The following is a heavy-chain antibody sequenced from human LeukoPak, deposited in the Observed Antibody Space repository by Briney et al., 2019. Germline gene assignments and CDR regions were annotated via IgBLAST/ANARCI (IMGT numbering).Heavy chain of an antibody. J-gene: IGHJ5*02. CDR3: ARDRRYYYGSGSYRTWFDP. CDR2: IYTSGST. CDR1: GGSISSYY. V-gene: IGHV4-4*07. D-gene: IGHD3-10*01. Sequence: PSETLSLTCTVSGGSISSYYWSWIRQPAGEGLEWIGRIYTSGSTNYNPSLKSRVTMSVDTSKNQFSLKLSSVTAADTAVYYCARDRRYYYGSGSYRTWFDPWGQGTLVTVSS.